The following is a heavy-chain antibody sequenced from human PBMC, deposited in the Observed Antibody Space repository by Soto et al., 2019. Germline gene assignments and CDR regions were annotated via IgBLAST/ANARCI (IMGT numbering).Heavy chain of an antibody. Sequence: GGSLRLSCAASGFTFSSYSMNWVRQAPGKGLEWVSYISSSSSTIYYADSVKGRFTISRDNAKNSLYLQMNSLRDEDTAVYYCARERFDYCSGGSCYSDAFDIWGQGTMVTVSS. CDR1: GFTFSSYS. CDR3: ARERFDYCSGGSCYSDAFDI. V-gene: IGHV3-48*02. CDR2: ISSSSSTI. J-gene: IGHJ3*02. D-gene: IGHD2-15*01.